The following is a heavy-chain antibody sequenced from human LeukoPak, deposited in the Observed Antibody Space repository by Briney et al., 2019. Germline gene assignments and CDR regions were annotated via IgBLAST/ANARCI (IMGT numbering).Heavy chain of an antibody. CDR2: ISGSGGST. Sequence: GGSLRLSCAASGFTFSSYAMSWVRQAPGKGLEWVSAISGSGGSTYYADSVKGRFTISRDNSKNTLYLQMNSLRAEGTAVYYCAKDLLPDFYYYYGMDVWGQGTTVTVSS. CDR1: GFTFSSYA. J-gene: IGHJ6*02. V-gene: IGHV3-23*01. CDR3: AKDLLPDFYYYYGMDV. D-gene: IGHD1-26*01.